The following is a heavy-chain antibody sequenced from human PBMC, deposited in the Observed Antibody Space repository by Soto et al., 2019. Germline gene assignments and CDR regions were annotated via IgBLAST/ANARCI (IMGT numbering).Heavy chain of an antibody. J-gene: IGHJ4*02. CDR3: ARGGSYHTNFDY. CDR2: IYHSGST. Sequence: SETLSLTCAVSGGSISSGGYSWSWIRQPPGKGLEWIGYIYHSGSTYYNPSLKSRVTISVDRSKNQFSLKLSSVTAADTAVYYCARGGSYHTNFDYWGQGPLVTVSS. CDR1: GGSISSGGYS. D-gene: IGHD1-26*01. V-gene: IGHV4-30-2*01.